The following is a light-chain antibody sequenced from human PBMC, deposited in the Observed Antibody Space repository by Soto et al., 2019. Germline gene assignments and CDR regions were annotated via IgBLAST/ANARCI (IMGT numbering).Light chain of an antibody. Sequence: QSLLTQPASVSGSPGQSITISCTGTISDVGTYDYVSWYQQFPGKAPKLIIYEVSYRPSGISHRFSGSKSGNTASLTISGLQAEDEADYQCSSYTSRHTYVFGTGTKVTVL. CDR3: SSYTSRHTYV. J-gene: IGLJ1*01. CDR2: EVS. CDR1: ISDVGTYDY. V-gene: IGLV2-14*01.